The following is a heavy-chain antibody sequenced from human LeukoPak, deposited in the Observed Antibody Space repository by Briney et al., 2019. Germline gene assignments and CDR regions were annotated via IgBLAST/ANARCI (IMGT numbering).Heavy chain of an antibody. CDR3: ARERFYGGFDS. D-gene: IGHD2/OR15-2a*01. J-gene: IGHJ5*01. Sequence: PGGSLRLSCAASGFTFSSYAMHWVRQAPGKGLEWVAVISYDGSNKYYADSVKGRFTISRDNAKNSLYLQMNSLIVEDTAIYYCARERFYGGFDSWGQGTLVTVSS. CDR1: GFTFSSYA. V-gene: IGHV3-30-3*01. CDR2: ISYDGSNK.